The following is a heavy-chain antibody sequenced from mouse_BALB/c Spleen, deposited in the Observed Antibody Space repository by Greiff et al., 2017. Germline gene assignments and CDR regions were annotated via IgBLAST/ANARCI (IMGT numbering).Heavy chain of an antibody. CDR2: IYPYNGGT. J-gene: IGHJ3*01. Sequence: VQLQQSGPELVKPGASVKISCKASGYTFTDYNMHWVKQSHGKSLEWIGYIYPYNGGTGYNQKFKSKATLTVDNSSSTAYMELRSLTSEDSAVYCCARGDYYGSHPWFAYWGQGTLVTVSA. CDR3: ARGDYYGSHPWFAY. D-gene: IGHD1-1*01. CDR1: GYTFTDYN. V-gene: IGHV1S29*02.